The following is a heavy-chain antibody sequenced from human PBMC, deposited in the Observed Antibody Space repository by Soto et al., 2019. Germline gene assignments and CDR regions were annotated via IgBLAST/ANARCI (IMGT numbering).Heavy chain of an antibody. D-gene: IGHD3-10*01. Sequence: QVQLQESGPGLVKPSQTLSLTCTVSGDSISSAGYFWSWIRQPPGKGLEWIGYIYYSGTTYYNPSLKRRVTLSVDASQTQFSLRLSSVTAADTAVYYCARDPFGEAFDLWGQGSLVTVSS. V-gene: IGHV4-31*03. CDR1: GDSISSAGYF. J-gene: IGHJ4*02. CDR3: ARDPFGEAFDL. CDR2: IYYSGTT.